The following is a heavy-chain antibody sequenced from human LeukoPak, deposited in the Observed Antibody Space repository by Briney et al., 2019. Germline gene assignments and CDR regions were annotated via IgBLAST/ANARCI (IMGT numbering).Heavy chain of an antibody. CDR1: GFTFSSYV. V-gene: IGHV3-30-3*01. CDR2: ISYDGSNK. CDR3: ARALWAGSGRYPNWFDP. J-gene: IGHJ5*02. D-gene: IGHD3-10*01. Sequence: AGGSLRLSCAASGFTFSSYVIHWVRQAPGKGLEWVAVISYDGSNKYYADSVKGRFTISRDNSKNTLYLQMNSLRAEDTAVYYCARALWAGSGRYPNWFDPRGQGTLVTVSS.